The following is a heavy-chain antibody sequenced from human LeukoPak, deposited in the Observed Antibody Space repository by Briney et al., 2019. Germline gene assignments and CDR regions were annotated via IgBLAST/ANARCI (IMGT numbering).Heavy chain of an antibody. V-gene: IGHV3-23*01. D-gene: IGHD6-13*01. CDR3: AKDRPTVYSSSWLHFLDS. CDR1: GFSFSSYA. J-gene: IGHJ4*02. Sequence: GGSLRLSCAASGFSFSSYAMNWVRQAPGKGLEWVSIIFGNGDTTYYADSVKGRFTVSRDNSKNTLYLQMNSLRADDTAVYYCAKDRPTVYSSSWLHFLDSWGQGTLVTVSS. CDR2: IFGNGDTT.